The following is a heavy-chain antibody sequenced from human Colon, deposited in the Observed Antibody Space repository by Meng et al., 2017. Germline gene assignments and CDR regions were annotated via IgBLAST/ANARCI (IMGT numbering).Heavy chain of an antibody. J-gene: IGHJ4*02. CDR1: GGSIRRSDW. CDR3: ASSDYYRSDY. D-gene: IGHD3-22*01. CDR2: TSHSGST. Sequence: QGPLQGSGPGLVKPSETLSLTGAVSGGSIRRSDWWSWVRQPPGKGLEWIGETSHSGSTNYSPSLKSRVTISLDKSKNQLSLKLNSVTAADTAVYYCASSDYYRSDYWGQGTLVTVSS. V-gene: IGHV4-4*02.